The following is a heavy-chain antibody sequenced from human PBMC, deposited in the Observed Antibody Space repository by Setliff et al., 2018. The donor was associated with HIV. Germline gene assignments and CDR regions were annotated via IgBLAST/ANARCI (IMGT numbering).Heavy chain of an antibody. CDR2: IYPGDSDT. D-gene: IGHD2-21*01. CDR1: GYIFTDYW. J-gene: IGHJ6*03. CDR3: ARAPRSPLRWRDNLLSSSSFFMDV. V-gene: IGHV5-51*01. Sequence: PGESLKISCEASGYIFTDYWIGWVRQMPGKGLEWMGIIYPGDSDTRYSPSFQGQVTFSADKSISAVYLQWDSLNASDSAIYYCARAPRSPLRWRDNLLSSSSFFMDVWGKGTTVTVSS.